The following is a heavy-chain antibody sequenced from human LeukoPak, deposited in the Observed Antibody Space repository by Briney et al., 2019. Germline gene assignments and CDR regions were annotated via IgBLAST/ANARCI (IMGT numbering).Heavy chain of an antibody. V-gene: IGHV3-33*01. CDR3: ARVLCSGGTCLDAFDI. D-gene: IGHD2-15*01. CDR2: IWYDGSNK. Sequence: GGSLRLSCVASGFTFSSYGMYWVRQAPGKGLEWVAVIWYDGSNKYYADSVKGRFTISRDNSKNTLYLQMNSLRAEDTAVYYCARVLCSGGTCLDAFDIWGQGTMVTASS. J-gene: IGHJ3*02. CDR1: GFTFSSYG.